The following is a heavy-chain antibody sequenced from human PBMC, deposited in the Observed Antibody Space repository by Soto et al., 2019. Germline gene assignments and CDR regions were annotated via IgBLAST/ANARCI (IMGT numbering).Heavy chain of an antibody. J-gene: IGHJ4*02. D-gene: IGHD3-16*01. V-gene: IGHV1-18*01. CDR2: ISAYNGNT. CDR1: GYTFTNFG. CDR3: ARGGTPIDY. Sequence: QGQLVQSGAEVKKPGASVKVSCKDSGYTFTNFGISWVRQAPGQGLEWMGWISAYNGNTNYAHKFQGRVTMTTDTSKSIAYMALKSMRSDDTAVDYWARGGTPIDYWGQGTLVTVYS.